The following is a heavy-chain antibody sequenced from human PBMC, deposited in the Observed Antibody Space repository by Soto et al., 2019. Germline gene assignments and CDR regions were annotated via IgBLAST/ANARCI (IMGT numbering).Heavy chain of an antibody. CDR2: INAGNGNT. Sequence: QVQLVQSGAEEKKPGASVKVSCKASGYTFTSYAIHWVRQAPGQRLEWMGWINAGNGNTKYSQKFQGRVTITRDTSASTAYMELSSLKPQDTAVYYCARGDWWLFDYWGQGTLVPVSS. D-gene: IGHD2-8*02. J-gene: IGHJ4*02. V-gene: IGHV1-3*05. CDR1: GYTFTSYA. CDR3: ARGDWWLFDY.